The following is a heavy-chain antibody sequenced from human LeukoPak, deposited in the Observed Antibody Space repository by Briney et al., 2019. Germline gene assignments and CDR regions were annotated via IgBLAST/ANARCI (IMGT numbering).Heavy chain of an antibody. D-gene: IGHD6-19*01. J-gene: IGHJ4*02. CDR1: GFTFSNYW. CDR3: ARDGASAVAGAV. Sequence: GGSLRLSCAASGFTFSNYWMSWVRQAPGKGLEWMANINQDGSEKNYVGSVKGRFSISRDNANNFVYLQMNRLTAEDTAVYYCARDGASAVAGAVWGQGTPVTVSA. CDR2: INQDGSEK. V-gene: IGHV3-7*04.